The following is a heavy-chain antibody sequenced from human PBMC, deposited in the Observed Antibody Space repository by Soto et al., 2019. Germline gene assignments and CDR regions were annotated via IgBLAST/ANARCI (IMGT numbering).Heavy chain of an antibody. V-gene: IGHV3-23*01. J-gene: IGHJ6*02. CDR1: GFTFSSYS. CDR2: ISGSGGST. Sequence: XVSLRLSCAASGFTFSSYSRSWVRQAPGKGLEWVSAISGSGGSTYYADSVKGRFTISRDNSKNTLYLQMNSLRAEDTAVYYCAKGIEYYDFWSGYSYYYGMDVWAQGTTVTVSS. D-gene: IGHD3-3*01. CDR3: AKGIEYYDFWSGYSYYYGMDV.